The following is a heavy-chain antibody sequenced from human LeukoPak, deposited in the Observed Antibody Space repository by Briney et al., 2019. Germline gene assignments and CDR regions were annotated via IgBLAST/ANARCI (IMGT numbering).Heavy chain of an antibody. CDR3: ARDVFVGAADY. V-gene: IGHV3-7*01. Sequence: PGGSLRLSCAASEFTFSGYWMNWVRQAPGKGPEWVANINQDGSEKHYVDSVKGRFTISRDNAKNSLFLQVNSLRVEDTAVFYCARDVFVGAADYWGKGTLVTVSS. D-gene: IGHD2-15*01. CDR2: INQDGSEK. J-gene: IGHJ4*02. CDR1: EFTFSGYW.